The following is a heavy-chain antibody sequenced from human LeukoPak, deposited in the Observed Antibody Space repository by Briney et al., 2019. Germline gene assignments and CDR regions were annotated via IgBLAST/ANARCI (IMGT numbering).Heavy chain of an antibody. CDR3: ATYPNADYFDY. V-gene: IGHV1-24*01. CDR1: GYTLTELC. J-gene: IGHJ4*02. CDR2: CNPEDGET. Sequence: ASVKVSCKVSGYTLTELCMHWVRQAPGKGLEWMGGCNPEDGETIYAQKFQGRVTITADKSTSTAYMELSSLRSEDTAVYYCATYPNADYFDYWVQGTLVTVSS.